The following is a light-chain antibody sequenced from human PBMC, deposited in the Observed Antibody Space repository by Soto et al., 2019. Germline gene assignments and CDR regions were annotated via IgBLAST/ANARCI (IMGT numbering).Light chain of an antibody. J-gene: IGLJ1*01. CDR2: EGT. Sequence: ALTQPASVSASPGQSITIPCTGTSSDVRSYNLVSWFQQHPGKVPKLLIYEGTKRPSGLSDRFSGSKSGTTASLTISGLQAEDEAHYYCYSYAGENLYVFGTGTKVTVL. V-gene: IGLV2-23*01. CDR1: SSDVRSYNL. CDR3: YSYAGENLYV.